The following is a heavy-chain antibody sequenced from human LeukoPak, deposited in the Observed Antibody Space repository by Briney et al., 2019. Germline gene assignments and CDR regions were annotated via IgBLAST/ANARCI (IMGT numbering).Heavy chain of an antibody. CDR1: GFIINDYA. V-gene: IGHV3-23*01. D-gene: IGHD3-10*01. Sequence: PGGSLRFSCAASGFIINDYAMSWVRQVPGKGLECVSVISASGGKTYYADSVKGRFTISRDTSKTTISLQMNSLRVEDSAVYYCAKWTRTTLFRGDRARFDSWGQGTLVTVSS. CDR3: AKWTRTTLFRGDRARFDS. J-gene: IGHJ4*02. CDR2: ISASGGKT.